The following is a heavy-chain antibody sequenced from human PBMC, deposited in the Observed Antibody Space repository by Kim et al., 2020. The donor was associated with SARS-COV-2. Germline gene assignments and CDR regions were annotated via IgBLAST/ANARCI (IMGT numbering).Heavy chain of an antibody. J-gene: IGHJ4*02. CDR3: ARGQLAHFDY. Sequence: GTNDAQKLQGRVTMTRDTSITTAYMELSSLRSDDTAMYYCARGQLAHFDYWGQGTLVTVSS. D-gene: IGHD6-6*01. CDR2: GT. V-gene: IGHV1-2*02.